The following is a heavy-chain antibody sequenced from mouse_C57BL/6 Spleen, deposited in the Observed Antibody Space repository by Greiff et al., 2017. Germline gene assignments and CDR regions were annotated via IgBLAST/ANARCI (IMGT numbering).Heavy chain of an antibody. V-gene: IGHV1-52*01. Sequence: QVQLKQPGAELVRPGSSVKLSCKASGYTFTSYWMHWVKQRPIQGLEWIGNIDPSDSETHYNQKFKDKATLTVDKSSSTAYMQLSSLTSEDSAVYYCARSGTTVVARYFDVWGTGTTVTVSS. D-gene: IGHD1-1*01. J-gene: IGHJ1*03. CDR3: ARSGTTVVARYFDV. CDR1: GYTFTSYW. CDR2: IDPSDSET.